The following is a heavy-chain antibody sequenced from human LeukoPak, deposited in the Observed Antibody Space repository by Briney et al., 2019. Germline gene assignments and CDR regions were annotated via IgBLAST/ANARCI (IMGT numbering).Heavy chain of an antibody. D-gene: IGHD2-2*01. CDR2: IYTGGTT. Sequence: GGSLRLSCAASGFTVSSQYMGWVRQAPGKGLEWVSVIYTGGTTHYADSVKGRFTISRDNAKNTLYLQINSLRAEDTAVYYCARRKVVSAYYYGMDVWGQGTTVTVSS. V-gene: IGHV3-66*01. CDR3: ARRKVVSAYYYGMDV. CDR1: GFTVSSQY. J-gene: IGHJ6*02.